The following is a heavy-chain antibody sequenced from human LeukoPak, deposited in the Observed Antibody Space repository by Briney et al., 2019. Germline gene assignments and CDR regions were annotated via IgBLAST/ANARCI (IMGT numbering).Heavy chain of an antibody. CDR2: INPSGGNT. J-gene: IGHJ3*02. V-gene: IGHV1-46*01. CDR3: ARVRRGYCSSTSCYSAFDI. Sequence: VASVKVSCKASGYTFTSYYMHWVRQAPGQGLEWMGIINPSGGNTSYAQKFQGRVTMTRDMSTSTVYMELSSLRSEDTAVYYCARVRRGYCSSTSCYSAFDIWGQGTMVTVSS. D-gene: IGHD2-2*01. CDR1: GYTFTSYY.